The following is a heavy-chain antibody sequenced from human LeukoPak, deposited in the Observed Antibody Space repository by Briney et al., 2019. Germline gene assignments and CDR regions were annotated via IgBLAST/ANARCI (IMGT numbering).Heavy chain of an antibody. V-gene: IGHV3-23*01. CDR3: AKDRTYYYGSGSYYPDAFDI. CDR2: ISGSGGST. J-gene: IGHJ3*02. CDR1: GFTFSSYA. Sequence: PGGSLRLSCAASGFTFSSYAMSWVRQAPGKGLEWVSAISGSGGSTYYAGSVKGRLTISRDNSKNTLYLQMNSLRAEDTAVYYCAKDRTYYYGSGSYYPDAFDIWGQGTMVTVSS. D-gene: IGHD3-10*01.